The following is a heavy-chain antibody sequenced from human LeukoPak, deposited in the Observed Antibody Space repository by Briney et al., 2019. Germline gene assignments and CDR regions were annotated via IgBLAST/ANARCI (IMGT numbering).Heavy chain of an antibody. Sequence: ASVKVSCKASGYTFTGYYMHWVRQAPGQGLEWMGWINPNTGGTKYAQKFQGRVTMTRDTSISTAYMEVKRLGSDDTAVYYCARDLEFYNVLTGYYIPSFDYWGQGTQVTVSS. D-gene: IGHD3-9*01. CDR2: INPNTGGT. CDR3: ARDLEFYNVLTGYYIPSFDY. V-gene: IGHV1-2*02. J-gene: IGHJ4*02. CDR1: GYTFTGYY.